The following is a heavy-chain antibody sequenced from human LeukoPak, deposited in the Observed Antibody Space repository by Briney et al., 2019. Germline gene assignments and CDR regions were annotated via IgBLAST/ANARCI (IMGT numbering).Heavy chain of an antibody. D-gene: IGHD3-22*01. CDR3: AKIGSSSGYDY. V-gene: IGHV3-23*01. Sequence: GGSLRLSCAASGFTFDDYGMSWVRQAPGKGLEWVSGISGSGDNTNSADSVKGRFTISRDNSKNMLYLQMNSLRAEDTAVYYCAKIGSSSGYDYWGQGTLVTVSS. J-gene: IGHJ4*02. CDR2: ISGSGDNT. CDR1: GFTFDDYG.